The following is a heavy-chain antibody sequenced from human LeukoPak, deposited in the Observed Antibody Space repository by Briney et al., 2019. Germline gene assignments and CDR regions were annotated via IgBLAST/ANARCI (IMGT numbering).Heavy chain of an antibody. D-gene: IGHD6-13*01. CDR2: ISSNGGST. V-gene: IGHV3-64*01. J-gene: IGHJ5*02. Sequence: PGGSLRLSCAASGFTFSSYAMHWVRQAPGKGLEYVSAISSNGGSTYYANSVKGRFTISRDNSKNTLYLQMGSLRAEDMAVYYCARVVGQQGTYNWFDPWGQGTLVTVSS. CDR1: GFTFSSYA. CDR3: ARVVGQQGTYNWFDP.